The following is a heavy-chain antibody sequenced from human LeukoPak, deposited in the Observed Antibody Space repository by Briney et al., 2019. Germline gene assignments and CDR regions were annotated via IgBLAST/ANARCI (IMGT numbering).Heavy chain of an antibody. D-gene: IGHD6-13*01. V-gene: IGHV3-23*01. CDR1: GFTFSSYA. CDR2: ISGSGGST. Sequence: GGSLRLSCAASGFTFSSYAMSWVRQAPGKGLQGVSAISGSGGSTYYADSVKGRFTISRDNSKNTLYLQMNSLRGDDAAVYYSAKDRGQQLVPDAFDIWSQGTMVTVSS. J-gene: IGHJ3*02. CDR3: AKDRGQQLVPDAFDI.